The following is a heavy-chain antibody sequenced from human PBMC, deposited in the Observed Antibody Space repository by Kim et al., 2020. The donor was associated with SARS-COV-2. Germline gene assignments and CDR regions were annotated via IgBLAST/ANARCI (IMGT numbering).Heavy chain of an antibody. J-gene: IGHJ4*02. D-gene: IGHD3-22*01. CDR1: GFTFDDYA. Sequence: GGSLRLSCAASGFTFDDYAMHWVRQAPGKGLEWVSGISWNSGSIGYADSVKGRFTISRDNAKNSLYLQMNSLRAEDTALYYCAKDASPVITTPDYGGQGTLVTVSS. CDR2: ISWNSGSI. V-gene: IGHV3-9*01. CDR3: AKDASPVITTPDY.